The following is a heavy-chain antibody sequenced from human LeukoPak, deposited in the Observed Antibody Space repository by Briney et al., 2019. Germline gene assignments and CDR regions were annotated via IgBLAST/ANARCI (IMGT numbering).Heavy chain of an antibody. J-gene: IGHJ3*02. CDR1: GYTFTGYY. CDR3: ARTAVPAALGPDAFDI. Sequence: ASVKVSCKASGYTFTGYYMHWVRQAPGQGLEWMGWINPSSGGTNYAQKFQGRVTMTRDTSISTAYMELSRLRSDDTAVYYCARTAVPAALGPDAFDIWGQGSMVTVSS. D-gene: IGHD2-2*01. CDR2: INPSSGGT. V-gene: IGHV1-2*02.